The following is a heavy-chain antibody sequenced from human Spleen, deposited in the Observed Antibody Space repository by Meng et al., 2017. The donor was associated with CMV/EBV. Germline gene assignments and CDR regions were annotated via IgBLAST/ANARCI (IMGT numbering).Heavy chain of an antibody. V-gene: IGHV4-31*02. CDR2: IYYSGST. D-gene: IGHD6-19*01. CDR3: ARTPGAGAHGWFDP. Sequence: SGGSISSGGYYLSWIRQHPGNGLACIGYIYYSGSTYYTPSLKRRVTISVDTSKNQFSLKLSSVTAADTAVYYCARTPGAGAHGWFDPWGQGTLVTVSS. CDR1: GGSISSGGYY. J-gene: IGHJ5*02.